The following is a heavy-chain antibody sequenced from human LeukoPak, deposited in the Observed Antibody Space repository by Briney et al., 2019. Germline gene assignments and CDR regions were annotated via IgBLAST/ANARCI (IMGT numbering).Heavy chain of an antibody. CDR1: GFTFGDFA. V-gene: IGHV3-49*04. CDR3: TRWGTNGNSWYYFDY. CDR2: IRSKTYGGTT. J-gene: IGHJ4*02. D-gene: IGHD1-1*01. Sequence: PGRSLRLSCITSGFTFGDFAVGWVRQAPGKGLEWVGFIRSKTYGGTTEYAPSVKGRFTISTEDSNSIAYLQITRLKTTYTAVNYCTRWGTNGNSWYYFDYWGQGTLVSVSS.